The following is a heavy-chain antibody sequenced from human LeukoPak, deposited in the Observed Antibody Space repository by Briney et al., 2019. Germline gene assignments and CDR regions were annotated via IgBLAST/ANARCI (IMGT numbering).Heavy chain of an antibody. CDR3: AKAREGYYYDSSGYYGYFDY. V-gene: IGHV3-23*01. CDR2: ISGSGGST. D-gene: IGHD3-22*01. CDR1: GFTFSSYA. Sequence: GGSLRLSYAASGFTFSSYAKSWVRQAPGKGLEWVSGISGSGGSTYYADSVKGRFTISRDNSKNTLYLQMNSLRAEDTAVYYCAKAREGYYYDSSGYYGYFDYWGQGTLVTVSS. J-gene: IGHJ4*02.